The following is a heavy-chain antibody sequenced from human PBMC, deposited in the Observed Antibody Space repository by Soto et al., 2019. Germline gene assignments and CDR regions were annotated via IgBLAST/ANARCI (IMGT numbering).Heavy chain of an antibody. CDR2: IIPIFGTA. Sequence: GASVKVSCKASGGTFSSYAISWVRQAPGQGLEWMGGIIPIFGTANYAQKFQGRVTITADESTSTACMELSSLRSEDTAVYYCASPTTVPHYYYGMDVWGQGTTVTVSS. D-gene: IGHD4-17*01. CDR1: GGTFSSYA. J-gene: IGHJ6*02. CDR3: ASPTTVPHYYYGMDV. V-gene: IGHV1-69*13.